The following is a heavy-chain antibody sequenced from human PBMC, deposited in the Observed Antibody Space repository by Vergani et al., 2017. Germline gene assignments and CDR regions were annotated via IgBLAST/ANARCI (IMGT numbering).Heavy chain of an antibody. J-gene: IGHJ6*02. CDR1: GYTVSELS. CDR3: ARAYSSGWGTYYYYGMDV. V-gene: IGHV7-4-1*02. Sequence: QVQVVQSGAEVKKPGASVKVSCKVSGYTVSELSVHWVRQAPGKGLEWMGWINTNTGNPTYAQGFTGRFVFSLDTSVSTAYLQISSLKAEDTAVYYCARAYSSGWGTYYYYGMDVWGQGTMVTVSS. D-gene: IGHD6-19*01. CDR2: INTNTGNP.